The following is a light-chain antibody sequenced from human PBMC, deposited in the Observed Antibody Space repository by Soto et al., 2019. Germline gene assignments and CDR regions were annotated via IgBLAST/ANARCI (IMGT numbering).Light chain of an antibody. Sequence: QSVLTQPPSVSGAPGQRVTISCTGSSSNIGAGYDVHWYQQLPGTAPKLLIYGNSNRPSGVPDRFSGSKSGTSASLAITGLQAEDEADYCCQSYDSSLSVPWVFGGGTKLTVL. CDR3: QSYDSSLSVPWV. J-gene: IGLJ3*02. CDR2: GNS. CDR1: SSNIGAGYD. V-gene: IGLV1-40*01.